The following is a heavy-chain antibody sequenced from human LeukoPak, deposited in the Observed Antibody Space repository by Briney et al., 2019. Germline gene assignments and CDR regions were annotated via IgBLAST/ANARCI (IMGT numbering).Heavy chain of an antibody. CDR1: GFTFSSYA. Sequence: SGGSLRLSCAASGFTFSSYAMSWVRQAPGKGLAWVSAISGSGSSTDYADSVKGRFTISRDYSSNTLYLQMNSLSAGDTAVYYCAKSLGTDDYYDTSGFDFWGQGTLVTVSS. CDR2: ISGSGSST. J-gene: IGHJ4*02. D-gene: IGHD3-22*01. V-gene: IGHV3-23*01. CDR3: AKSLGTDDYYDTSGFDF.